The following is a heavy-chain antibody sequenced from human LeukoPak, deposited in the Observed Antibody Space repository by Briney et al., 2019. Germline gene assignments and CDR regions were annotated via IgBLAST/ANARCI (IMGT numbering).Heavy chain of an antibody. CDR3: ARTPGFSYGFGWFDS. V-gene: IGHV4-59*01. D-gene: IGHD5-18*01. J-gene: IGHJ5*01. CDR2: IYDSGST. CDR1: GGSFSSYY. Sequence: SETLSLTCTVSGGSFSSYYWSWIGQPPGKGLEWIGFIYDSGSTNCNPSLKSRVTISVDTSKNQFSLKLRSVTAADTAVYYCARTPGFSYGFGWFDSWGQGTLVTVSS.